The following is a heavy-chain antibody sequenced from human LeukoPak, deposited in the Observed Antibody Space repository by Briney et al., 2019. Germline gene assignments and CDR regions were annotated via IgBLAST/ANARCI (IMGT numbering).Heavy chain of an antibody. J-gene: IGHJ4*02. D-gene: IGHD5-12*01. CDR2: IKQDGSEK. CDR3: ARVGGYDYPSFDY. CDR1: GFTFSSYW. Sequence: GGSLRLSCAASGFTFSSYWMSWVRQAPGKGLEWVANIKQDGSEKYYVDSVKGRFTISRDNAKNSLYLQMNSLRAEDTAVYYCARVGGYDYPSFDYWGQGTLVTVSS. V-gene: IGHV3-7*01.